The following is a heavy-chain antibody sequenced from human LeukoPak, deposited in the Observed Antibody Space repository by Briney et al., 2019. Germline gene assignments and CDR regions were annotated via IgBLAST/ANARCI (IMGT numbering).Heavy chain of an antibody. CDR2: IYWDDDK. CDR1: GFSLSTSGVG. Sequence: ESGPTLAKPTQTLTLTCTFSGFSLSTSGVGVGWIRQPPGKALEWLALIYWDDDKRYSPSLKSRLTITKDTSKNQVVLTMTNMDPVDTATYYCAHSRYDILTGLNWFDPWGQGTLVTVSS. J-gene: IGHJ5*02. V-gene: IGHV2-5*02. CDR3: AHSRYDILTGLNWFDP. D-gene: IGHD3-9*01.